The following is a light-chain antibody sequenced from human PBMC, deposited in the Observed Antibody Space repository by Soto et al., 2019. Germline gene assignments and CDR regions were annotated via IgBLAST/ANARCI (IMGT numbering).Light chain of an antibody. CDR2: DVS. Sequence: QSVLTQPASVSGSPGQSITISCTGTSSDVGGYNYVSWYQQHPGKAPKLMIYDVSNRPSGVSNRFSGSKSGNTASLTISGLQVEDEADYYCSSYTSSSTPGVFGGGTKVTV. CDR1: SSDVGGYNY. V-gene: IGLV2-14*01. CDR3: SSYTSSSTPGV. J-gene: IGLJ2*01.